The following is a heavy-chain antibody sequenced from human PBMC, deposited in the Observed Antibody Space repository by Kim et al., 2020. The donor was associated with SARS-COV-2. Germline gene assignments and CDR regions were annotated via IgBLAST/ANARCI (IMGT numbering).Heavy chain of an antibody. CDR3: CRGGGVGAPYYYGMDV. CDR2: IRSKANSYAT. J-gene: IGHJ6*02. CDR1: GFTFSGSA. V-gene: IGHV3-73*01. Sequence: GGSLRLSCSASGFTFSGSAMHWVRQASGKGLEWVGRIRSKANSYATAYAASVKGRFTFSRDDSKNTEYLQMNSLKTEDTAVYYGCRGGGVGAPYYYGMDVWGLGTTVTVSS. D-gene: IGHD1-26*01.